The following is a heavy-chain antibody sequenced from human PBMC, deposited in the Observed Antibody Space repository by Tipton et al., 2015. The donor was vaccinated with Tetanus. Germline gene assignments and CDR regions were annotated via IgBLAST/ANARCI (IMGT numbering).Heavy chain of an antibody. V-gene: IGHV1-46*01. CDR1: GYTFTSYY. J-gene: IGHJ5*02. D-gene: IGHD6-13*01. CDR2: INPSGGST. Sequence: QSGPEVKKPGASVKVSCKASGYTFTSYYMHWVRQAPGQGLEWMGIINPSGGSTSYAQKFQGRVTMTRDTSTSTVYMELSSLRSEDTAVYYCARDFLTAQIAAAAGGWFDPWGQGTLVTVSS. CDR3: ARDFLTAQIAAAAGGWFDP.